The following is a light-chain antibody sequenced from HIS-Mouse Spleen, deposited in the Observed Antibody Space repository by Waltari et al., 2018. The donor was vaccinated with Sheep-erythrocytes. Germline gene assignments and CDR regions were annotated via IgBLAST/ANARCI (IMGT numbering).Light chain of an antibody. J-gene: IGLJ3*02. CDR1: SSDVGGYNY. V-gene: IGLV2-14*01. Sequence: QSALTQSASVSGSPGQSITISCNGTSSDVGGYNYVSWYQQHPGKAPKLMIYEVSNRPSGVSNRFSGSKSGNTASLTISGLQAEDEADYYCSSYTSSSTWVFGGGTKLTVL. CDR2: EVS. CDR3: SSYTSSSTWV.